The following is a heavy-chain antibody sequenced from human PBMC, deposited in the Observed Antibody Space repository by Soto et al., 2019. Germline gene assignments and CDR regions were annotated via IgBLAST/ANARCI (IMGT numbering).Heavy chain of an antibody. V-gene: IGHV1-18*01. D-gene: IGHD2-2*01. CDR3: ARVVPGAEAWFGP. Sequence: ASVEVSCKASGYTFTSYCISWVLQAPGQGLEWMGWISAYNGNTNYAQKLQGRVTMTTDTSTSTAYMELRSLRSDDTAVYYCARVVPGAEAWFGPWGQGTLVTVSS. CDR1: GYTFTSYC. J-gene: IGHJ5*02. CDR2: ISAYNGNT.